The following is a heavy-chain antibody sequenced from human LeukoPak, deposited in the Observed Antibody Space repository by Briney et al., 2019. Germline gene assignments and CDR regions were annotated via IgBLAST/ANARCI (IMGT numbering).Heavy chain of an antibody. CDR2: INHSGST. V-gene: IGHV4-34*01. CDR3: AREANSGWYS. J-gene: IGHJ4*02. CDR1: GGSFSGYY. D-gene: IGHD6-19*01. Sequence: PSETLSLTCAVYGGSFSGYYWSWIRQPPGKGLEWIGEINHSGSTNYNPSLKSRVTISVDTSKNQFSLKLSSVTAADTAVYYCAREANSGWYSWGQGTLVTVSS.